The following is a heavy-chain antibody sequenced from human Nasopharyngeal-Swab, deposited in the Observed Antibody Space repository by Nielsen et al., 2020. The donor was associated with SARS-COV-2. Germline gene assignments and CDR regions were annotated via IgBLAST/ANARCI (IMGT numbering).Heavy chain of an antibody. D-gene: IGHD2-21*01. CDR3: ASSLYCGGDCYYGMDV. V-gene: IGHV3-53*04. J-gene: IGHJ6*02. CDR2: IYSGGST. CDR1: GFTVSSNY. Sequence: GGSLRLSCAASGFTVSSNYMSWVRQAPGKGLEWVSVIYSGGSTYYADSVKGRFTISRHNSKNTLYLQMNSLRAEDTAVYYCASSLYCGGDCYYGMDVWGQGTTVTVSS.